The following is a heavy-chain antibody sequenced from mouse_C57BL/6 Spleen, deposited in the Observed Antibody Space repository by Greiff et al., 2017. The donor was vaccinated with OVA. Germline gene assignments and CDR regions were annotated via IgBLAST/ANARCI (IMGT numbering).Heavy chain of an antibody. CDR1: GFTFSDYG. V-gene: IGHV5-17*01. CDR3: ARSHYYGSSYGFDY. D-gene: IGHD1-1*01. J-gene: IGHJ2*01. Sequence: EVQVVESGGGLVKPGGSLKLSCAASGFTFSDYGMHWVRQAPEKGLEWVAYISSGSSTIYYADTVKGRFTISRDNAKNTLFLQMTSLRSEDTAMYYCARSHYYGSSYGFDYWGQGTTLTVSS. CDR2: ISSGSSTI.